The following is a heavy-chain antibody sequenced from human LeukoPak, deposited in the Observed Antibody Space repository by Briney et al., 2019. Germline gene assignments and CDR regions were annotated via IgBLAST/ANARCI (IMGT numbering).Heavy chain of an antibody. V-gene: IGHV3-11*01. Sequence: GGSLRLSCAASGFTFTNFWMSWVRQAPGKGLEWVSYISSSGSTIYYADSVKGRFTISRDNAKNSLYLQMNSLRAEDTAVYYCARDRITMIVVVPDFDYWGQGTLVTVSS. D-gene: IGHD3-22*01. CDR3: ARDRITMIVVVPDFDY. CDR1: GFTFTNFW. CDR2: ISSSGSTI. J-gene: IGHJ4*02.